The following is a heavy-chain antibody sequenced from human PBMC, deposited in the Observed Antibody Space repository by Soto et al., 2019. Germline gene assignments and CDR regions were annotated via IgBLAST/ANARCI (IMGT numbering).Heavy chain of an antibody. V-gene: IGHV4-34*01. D-gene: IGHD3-3*01. Sequence: SEPLSLTCAVYGGSLSGYYCSWILQPPGRGLEWIGEINHSGSTNYNTSLKSRVTISVETSKNQFSLKLSSVTAADTAVYYCARGGLIFGVVILNWFDPWGQGTLVTVSS. CDR2: INHSGST. CDR1: GGSLSGYY. CDR3: ARGGLIFGVVILNWFDP. J-gene: IGHJ5*02.